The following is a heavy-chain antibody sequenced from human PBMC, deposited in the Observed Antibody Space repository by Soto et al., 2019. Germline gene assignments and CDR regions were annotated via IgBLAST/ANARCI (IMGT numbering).Heavy chain of an antibody. J-gene: IGHJ4*02. D-gene: IGHD5-18*01. Sequence: PSETLSLTCAVSGGSISSSNWWSWVRQPPGKGLEWIGEIYHSGSTNYNPSLKSRVTISVDKSKNQFSLKLSSVTAADTAVYYCARDSGRGYSYGHDFDYWGQGTLVTVSS. CDR1: GGSISSSNW. CDR3: ARDSGRGYSYGHDFDY. V-gene: IGHV4-4*02. CDR2: IYHSGST.